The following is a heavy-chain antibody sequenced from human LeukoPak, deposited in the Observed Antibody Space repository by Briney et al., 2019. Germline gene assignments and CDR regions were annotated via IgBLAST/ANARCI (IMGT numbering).Heavy chain of an antibody. CDR3: ARDTRITIFGVGFDP. V-gene: IGHV1-46*01. Sequence: ASVKVSCKASGYTFTSYYMHRVRQAPGQGLEWMGIINPSGGSTSYAQKFQGRVTMTRDMSTSTVYMELSSLRSEDTAVYYCARDTRITIFGVGFDPWGQGTLVTVSS. CDR1: GYTFTSYY. D-gene: IGHD3-3*01. J-gene: IGHJ5*02. CDR2: INPSGGST.